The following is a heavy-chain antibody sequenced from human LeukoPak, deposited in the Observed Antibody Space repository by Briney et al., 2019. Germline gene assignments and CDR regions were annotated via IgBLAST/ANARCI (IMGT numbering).Heavy chain of an antibody. V-gene: IGHV3-30-3*01. J-gene: IGHJ4*02. Sequence: SGGSLRLSCAASGFTFSSYAMHWVRQAPGKGLEWVAVISYDGSNKYYADSVKGRFTISRDNSKNTLYLQMNSLRAEDTAIYYCANGKITGTTRAFFDYWGQGTLVTVSP. CDR3: ANGKITGTTRAFFDY. D-gene: IGHD1-20*01. CDR1: GFTFSSYA. CDR2: ISYDGSNK.